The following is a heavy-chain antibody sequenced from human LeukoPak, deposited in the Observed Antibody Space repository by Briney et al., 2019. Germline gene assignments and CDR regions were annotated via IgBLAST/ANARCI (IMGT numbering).Heavy chain of an antibody. D-gene: IGHD3-16*02. J-gene: IGHJ5*02. V-gene: IGHV4-34*01. Sequence: SETLSLTCAVYGGSFSGYYWSWIRQPPGKGLELIGEINHSGSTNYNPSLKSRVTISVDTSKNQFSLKLSSVTAADTAVYYCASDPLLLRLGELSPWGQGTLVTVSS. CDR1: GGSFSGYY. CDR2: INHSGST. CDR3: ASDPLLLRLGELSP.